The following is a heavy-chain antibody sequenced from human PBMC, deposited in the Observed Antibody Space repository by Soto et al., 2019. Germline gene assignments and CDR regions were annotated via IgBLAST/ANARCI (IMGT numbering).Heavy chain of an antibody. Sequence: QVQLVQSGAEVKKPGASVKVSCKASGYTFTSYDISWVRQATGQGLEWMGWMSPSSGTTGFVQKSQGRVTVTRDTSISTAYMEVTSLTSEDTAVYYCARTIFGVATYYFDYWGQGTLVTVSS. CDR1: GYTFTSYD. CDR3: ARTIFGVATYYFDY. V-gene: IGHV1-8*01. D-gene: IGHD3-3*01. J-gene: IGHJ4*02. CDR2: MSPSSGTT.